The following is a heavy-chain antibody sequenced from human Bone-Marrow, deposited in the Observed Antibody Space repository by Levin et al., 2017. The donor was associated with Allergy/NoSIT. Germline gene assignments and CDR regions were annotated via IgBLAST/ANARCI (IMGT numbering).Heavy chain of an antibody. CDR1: GGSISSGDYY. Sequence: SETLSLTCTVSGGSISSGDYYWSWIRQPPGKGLEWIGYIYYSGSAYYNPSLKSRVTISVDTSKNQFSLRLSSVTAADTAVYYCARDQDGYNHFDYWGRGTLVTVSS. V-gene: IGHV4-30-4*01. CDR2: IYYSGSA. D-gene: IGHD5-24*01. CDR3: ARDQDGYNHFDY. J-gene: IGHJ4*02.